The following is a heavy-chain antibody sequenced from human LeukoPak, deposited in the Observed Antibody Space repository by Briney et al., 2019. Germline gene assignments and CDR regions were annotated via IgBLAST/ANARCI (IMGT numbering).Heavy chain of an antibody. CDR3: AKRGPIYSSTPGNYFDY. V-gene: IGHV3-23*01. CDR1: GFTFRNCG. D-gene: IGHD3-10*01. Sequence: PGGSLRLSCVASGFTFRNCGMTWVRQAPGKGLEWVSTISGSDDGTYYADSVRGRFTISRDNSKNTLYLPMKALRDEDTATYYCAKRGPIYSSTPGNYFDYWGQGTLVTVSS. CDR2: ISGSDDGT. J-gene: IGHJ4*02.